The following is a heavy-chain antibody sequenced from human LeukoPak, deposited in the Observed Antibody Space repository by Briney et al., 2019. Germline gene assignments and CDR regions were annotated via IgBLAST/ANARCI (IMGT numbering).Heavy chain of an antibody. Sequence: SETLSLTCTVSGGSISSYYWSWIRQPAGKGLEWIGRIYTSGSTNYNPSLKSRVTMSVDTSENQFSLKLSSVTAADTAVYYCAGGIAAAGKRYWGQGTLVTVSS. CDR1: GGSISSYY. J-gene: IGHJ4*02. CDR3: AGGIAAAGKRY. V-gene: IGHV4-4*07. CDR2: IYTSGST. D-gene: IGHD6-13*01.